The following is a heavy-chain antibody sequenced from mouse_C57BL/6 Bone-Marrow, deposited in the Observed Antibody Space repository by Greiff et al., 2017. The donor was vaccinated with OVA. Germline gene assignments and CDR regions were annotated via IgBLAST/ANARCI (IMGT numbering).Heavy chain of an antibody. D-gene: IGHD2-4*01. CDR2: IDPENGDT. CDR3: TPIYYDYNFDY. CDR1: GFNIKDDY. J-gene: IGHJ2*01. V-gene: IGHV14-4*01. Sequence: VQLKESGAELVRPGASVKLSCTASGFNIKDDYMHWVKQRPEQGLEWIGWIDPENGDTEYASKFQGKATITADTSSNTAYLQLSSLTSEDTAVYYCTPIYYDYNFDYWGQGTTLTVSS.